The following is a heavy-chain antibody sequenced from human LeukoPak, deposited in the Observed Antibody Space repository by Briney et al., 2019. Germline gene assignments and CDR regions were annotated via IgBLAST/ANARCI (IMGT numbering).Heavy chain of an antibody. CDR1: GFTFSSYS. D-gene: IGHD2-15*01. CDR2: ISSSSSYI. V-gene: IGHV3-21*01. Sequence: GGSLRLSCAASGFTFSSYSMHRVRQAPGKGLEWVSSISSSSSYIYYADSVKGRFTISRDNAKNSLYLQKNSLRAEDTAVYYCARVFKAVDYWGQGTLVTVSS. J-gene: IGHJ4*02. CDR3: ARVFKAVDY.